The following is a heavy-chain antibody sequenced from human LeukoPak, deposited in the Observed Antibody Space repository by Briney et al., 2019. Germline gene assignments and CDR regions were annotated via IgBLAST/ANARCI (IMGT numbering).Heavy chain of an antibody. CDR3: AIHDFWSGYYTLLDY. Sequence: SVKVSCKASGGTFSSYAISWVRQAPGQGLEWMGGIIPIFGTANYAQKFQGRVTITADESTSTAYMELSSLRSEDTAVYCCAIHDFWSGYYTLLDYWGQGTLVTVSS. J-gene: IGHJ4*02. CDR2: IIPIFGTA. CDR1: GGTFSSYA. V-gene: IGHV1-69*13. D-gene: IGHD3-3*01.